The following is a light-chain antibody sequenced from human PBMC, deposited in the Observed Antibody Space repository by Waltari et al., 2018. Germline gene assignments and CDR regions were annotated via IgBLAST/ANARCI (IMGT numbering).Light chain of an antibody. Sequence: KAPKLMIYDVTNRPSGVSNRFSGSKSDNTASLTISGLQAEDEADYYCSSNTFNSVLFGGGTKLTVL. CDR3: SSNTFNSVL. V-gene: IGLV2-14*03. CDR2: DVT. J-gene: IGLJ2*01.